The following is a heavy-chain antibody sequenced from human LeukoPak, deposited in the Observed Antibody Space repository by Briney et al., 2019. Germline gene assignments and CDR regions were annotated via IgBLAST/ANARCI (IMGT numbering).Heavy chain of an antibody. CDR2: IKQDGSQK. V-gene: IGHV3-7*01. J-gene: IGHJ4*02. Sequence: GGSLRLSCAASGFTFGRYWMSWVRQAPGKGLEWVANIKQDGSQKSYVDSVKGRFTISRDNANNLLYLQMNSLRAEDTAVYYCARESFAARWDWGQGTLVTVSP. CDR1: GFTFGRYW. D-gene: IGHD6-6*01. CDR3: ARESFAARWD.